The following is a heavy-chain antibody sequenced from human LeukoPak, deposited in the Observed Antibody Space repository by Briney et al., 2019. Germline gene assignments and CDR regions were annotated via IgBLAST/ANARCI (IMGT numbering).Heavy chain of an antibody. CDR3: AKDPSGSYGLGAFDI. CDR1: GFTFSDYY. CDR2: ISSSGGST. V-gene: IGHV3-23*01. D-gene: IGHD1-26*01. Sequence: RPGGSLRLSCAASGFTFSDYYMSWIRQAPGKGLEWVSTISSSGGSTYYADSVKGRFTISRDNSKNTLYLQMNSLRAEDTAVYYCAKDPSGSYGLGAFDIWGQGTMVTVSS. J-gene: IGHJ3*02.